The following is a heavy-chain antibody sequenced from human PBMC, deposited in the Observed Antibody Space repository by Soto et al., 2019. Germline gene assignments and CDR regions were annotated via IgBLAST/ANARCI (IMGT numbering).Heavy chain of an antibody. Sequence: EVQLLESGGGLIQPGGSLILSCAASGFTFSTFDMTCVRQPPGKGLEWVSLIRGSSGSTYYADSVKGRFTISKDNSKNTLYLQMNSLRAEDKAVYFCVKGAWLDYWGQGNMVTVSS. CDR3: VKGAWLDY. V-gene: IGHV3-23*01. CDR2: IRGSSGST. CDR1: GFTFSTFD. J-gene: IGHJ4*02.